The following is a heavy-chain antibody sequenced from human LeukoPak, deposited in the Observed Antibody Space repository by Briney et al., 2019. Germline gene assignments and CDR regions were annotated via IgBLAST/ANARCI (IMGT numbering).Heavy chain of an antibody. D-gene: IGHD1-26*01. CDR1: GGTFSSYA. V-gene: IGHV1-69*04. Sequence: VASVKVSCKASGGTFSSYAISWVRQAPGQGLEWMGRIIPILGIANYAQKFQGRVTITADKSTSTAYMELSSLRSEDTAVYYCARVGIVGANPQGYFDYWGQGTLVTVSS. CDR3: ARVGIVGANPQGYFDY. J-gene: IGHJ4*02. CDR2: IIPILGIA.